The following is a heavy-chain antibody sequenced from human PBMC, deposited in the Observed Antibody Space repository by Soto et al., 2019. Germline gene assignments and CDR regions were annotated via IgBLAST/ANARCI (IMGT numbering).Heavy chain of an antibody. V-gene: IGHV4-59*01. CDR2: IYYTGKT. J-gene: IGHJ5*02. Sequence: QVQLQESGPGLVKPSETLSLTCSVSGDSLTSYYWTWVRQPPGKGLEWIGYIYYTGKTNYNPSLKSRVTISMDLSKNQFSRELRSLTAADTAVYYCARIILTGYYGLAPWGQGTLVIVSA. CDR1: GDSLTSYY. CDR3: ARIILTGYYGLAP. D-gene: IGHD3-9*01.